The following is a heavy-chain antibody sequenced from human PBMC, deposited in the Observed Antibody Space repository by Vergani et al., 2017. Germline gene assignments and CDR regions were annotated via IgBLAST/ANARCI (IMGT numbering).Heavy chain of an antibody. CDR2: IYSGGST. CDR3: ARVAYGDLYYFDY. V-gene: IGHV3-66*02. D-gene: IGHD4-17*01. Sequence: EVQLVESGGGLVQPGGSLRLSCAASGVTVSSNYMSWVRQAPGKGLEWVSVIYSGGSTYYADSVKGRFTISRDNSKNTLYLQMNSLRAEDTAVYYCARVAYGDLYYFDYWGQGTLVTVSS. J-gene: IGHJ4*02. CDR1: GVTVSSNY.